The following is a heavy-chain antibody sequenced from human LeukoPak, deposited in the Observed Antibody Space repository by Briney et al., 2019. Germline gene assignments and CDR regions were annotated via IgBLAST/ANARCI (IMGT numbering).Heavy chain of an antibody. Sequence: GGSLRLPCAASGFTFSSYAMSWVRQAPGKGLEWVSAISGSGGSTYYADSVKGRFTISRDNAKNSLYLQMNSLRAEDTAVYYCARAYYYGSGSYGYWGQGTLVTVSS. CDR3: ARAYYYGSGSYGY. CDR2: ISGSGGST. CDR1: GFTFSSYA. V-gene: IGHV3-23*01. J-gene: IGHJ4*02. D-gene: IGHD3-10*01.